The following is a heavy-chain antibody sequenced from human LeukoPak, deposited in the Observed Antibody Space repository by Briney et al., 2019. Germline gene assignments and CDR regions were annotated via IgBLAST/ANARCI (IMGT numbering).Heavy chain of an antibody. CDR2: IRSKANSYAT. CDR3: TRSRAGGSSWFSDFDY. Sequence: GGSLRLSCAASGFTFSGSAMHWVRQASGKGLEWVGRIRSKANSYATAYAASVKGRFTISRDDSKNTAYLQMNSLKTEDTAVYYCTRSRAGGSSWFSDFDYWGQGTLVTVSS. J-gene: IGHJ4*02. CDR1: GFTFSGSA. V-gene: IGHV3-73*01. D-gene: IGHD6-13*01.